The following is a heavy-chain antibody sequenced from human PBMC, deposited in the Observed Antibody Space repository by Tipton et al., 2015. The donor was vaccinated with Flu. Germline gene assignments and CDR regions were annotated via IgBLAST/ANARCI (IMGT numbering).Heavy chain of an antibody. J-gene: IGHJ4*02. D-gene: IGHD3-22*01. CDR3: ARGTERSMIEEGRFDY. CDR2: IRYDGSNE. Sequence: SLRLSCAASGFTFSYYAMHWVRQAPGKGLEWVAAIRYDGSNERYADSVKGRFTISRDNSKNTLYLQMNTLRAEDTAVYYCARGTERSMIEEGRFDYWGQGTLVTVSS. V-gene: IGHV3-33*01. CDR1: GFTFSYYA.